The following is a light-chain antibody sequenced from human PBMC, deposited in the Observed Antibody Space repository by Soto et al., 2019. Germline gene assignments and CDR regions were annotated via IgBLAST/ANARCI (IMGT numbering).Light chain of an antibody. Sequence: EIVMTQSPATLSVSPGERATLSCRASQSVSGNLAWYQQKPGQPPRLLIYGASTRATGIPARFSGSGSGTEFTLTISSLQSEDFAVYYCQQYNNWTLTSGGGTKVEIK. CDR2: GAS. V-gene: IGKV3-15*01. CDR3: QQYNNWTLT. J-gene: IGKJ4*01. CDR1: QSVSGN.